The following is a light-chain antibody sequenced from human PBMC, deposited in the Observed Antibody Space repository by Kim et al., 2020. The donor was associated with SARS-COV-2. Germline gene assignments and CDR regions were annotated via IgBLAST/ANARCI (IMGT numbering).Light chain of an antibody. CDR1: QSITTY. V-gene: IGKV1-39*01. CDR3: QQSYSRPYT. Sequence: GGRVTIAFRAIQSITTYSHWYQQTPRKAPNLLLFSASTLQTGIPSRFSRSGAETEFTLNISSRQPEDLATYYCQQSYSRPYT. J-gene: IGKJ2*01. CDR2: SAS.